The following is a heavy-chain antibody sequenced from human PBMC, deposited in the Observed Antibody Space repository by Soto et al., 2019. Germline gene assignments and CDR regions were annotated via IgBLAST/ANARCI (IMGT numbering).Heavy chain of an antibody. V-gene: IGHV4-59*01. CDR2: IYYSGST. D-gene: IGHD3-9*01. CDR3: ARDRYFDWLFSSGYYYGMDV. J-gene: IGHJ6*02. Sequence: SETLSLTCTVSGGSISSYYWSWIRQPPGKGLEWIGYIYYSGSTNYNPSLKSRVTISVDTSKNQFSLKLSSVTAADTAVYYCARDRYFDWLFSSGYYYGMDVWGQGTAVTVSS. CDR1: GGSISSYY.